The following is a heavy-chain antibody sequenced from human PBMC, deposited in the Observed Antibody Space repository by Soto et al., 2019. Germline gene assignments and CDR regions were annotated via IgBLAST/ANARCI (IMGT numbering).Heavy chain of an antibody. CDR3: ARGDCVGGSCYSLAGSFYCYMDV. J-gene: IGHJ6*03. Sequence: EVQLVESGGGLVQPGGSLRLSCAASGFTFSNYWMYWVRQAPGKGLVWVSRTNSDGSTSSYADSVKGRFTISRDNAKTTLYLQMNSLRAEDTAVYYCARGDCVGGSCYSLAGSFYCYMDVWGKGTTVTVFS. D-gene: IGHD2-15*01. CDR2: TNSDGSTS. V-gene: IGHV3-74*01. CDR1: GFTFSNYW.